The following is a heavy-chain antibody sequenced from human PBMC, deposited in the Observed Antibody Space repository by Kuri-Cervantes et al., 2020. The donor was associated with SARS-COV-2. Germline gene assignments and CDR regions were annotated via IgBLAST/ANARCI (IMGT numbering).Heavy chain of an antibody. V-gene: IGHV3-7*03. Sequence: GESLKISCAASGFTFRTYWMSWVRQAPGKGLEWVANIKQDGSEEYYVDSVKGRFTISRDNAKNSLYLQMNSLRADDTAVYYCARGGEDFVQETRNWFEPWGRGTQVTVSS. D-gene: IGHD2-8*01. CDR3: ARGGEDFVQETRNWFEP. J-gene: IGHJ5*02. CDR2: IKQDGSEE. CDR1: GFTFRTYW.